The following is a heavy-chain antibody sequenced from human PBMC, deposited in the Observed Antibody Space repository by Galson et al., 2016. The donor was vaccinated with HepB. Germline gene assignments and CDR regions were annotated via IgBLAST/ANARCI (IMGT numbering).Heavy chain of an antibody. CDR2: INTRSGST. D-gene: IGHD2-2*01. V-gene: IGHV1-46*01. Sequence: SVKVSCKGSGYTFTRHFMHWVRQAPGQGFEWIGNINTRSGSTSYAQKFLGRVTMTRDTSTSTVYMELSSLRSEDTAVYYCMRGGGYSSSGYSSEGDYWGQGTLVTVSS. J-gene: IGHJ4*02. CDR3: MRGGGYSSSGYSSEGDY. CDR1: GYTFTRHF.